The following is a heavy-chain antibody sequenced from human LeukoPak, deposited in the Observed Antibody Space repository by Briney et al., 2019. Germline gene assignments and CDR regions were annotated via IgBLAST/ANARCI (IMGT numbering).Heavy chain of an antibody. D-gene: IGHD5-24*01. J-gene: IGHJ3*02. Sequence: ASVKVSCKASGYTFTGYYMHWVRQAPGQGLEWMGIINPSGGSTSYAQKFQGRVTMTRDMSTSTVYMELSSLRSEDTAVYYCARVGRDGYNYRDAFDIWGQGTMVTVSS. CDR1: GYTFTGYY. CDR3: ARVGRDGYNYRDAFDI. CDR2: INPSGGST. V-gene: IGHV1-46*01.